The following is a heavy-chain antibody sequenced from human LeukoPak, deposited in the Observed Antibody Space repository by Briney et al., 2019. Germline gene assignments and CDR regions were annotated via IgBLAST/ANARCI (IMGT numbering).Heavy chain of an antibody. J-gene: IGHJ4*02. CDR1: GYTFTSYG. CDR2: ISAYNVNT. CDR3: ARDRRVRAFIDY. D-gene: IGHD3-10*01. V-gene: IGHV1-18*01. Sequence: ASVNVSCKASGYTFTSYGISWVRQAPGQGLEWMGWISAYNVNTNYAQKLQVRVTMTTDTSTSTAYMELRSLRSDDTAVYYCARDRRVRAFIDYWGQGTLVTVSS.